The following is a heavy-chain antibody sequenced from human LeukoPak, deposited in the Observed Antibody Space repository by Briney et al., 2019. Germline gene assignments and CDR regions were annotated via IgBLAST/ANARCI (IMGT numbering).Heavy chain of an antibody. Sequence: GGSLRLSCAASGITFSSYWMSWVRQAPGKGLEWVANIKQDGSEKYYVDSVKGRFTISRDNAKNSLYLQMNSLRAEDTAVYYCARDSMVRGVDYWGQGTLVTVSS. J-gene: IGHJ4*02. CDR2: IKQDGSEK. CDR1: GITFSSYW. CDR3: ARDSMVRGVDY. D-gene: IGHD3-10*01. V-gene: IGHV3-7*01.